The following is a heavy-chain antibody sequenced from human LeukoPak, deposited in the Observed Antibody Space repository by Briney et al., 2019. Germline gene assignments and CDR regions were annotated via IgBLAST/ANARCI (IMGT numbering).Heavy chain of an antibody. V-gene: IGHV1-8*02. J-gene: IGHJ6*02. Sequence: ASVKVSCKASGYTFTGYYMHWVRQAPGQGLEWMGWMNPNSGNTGYAQKFQGRVTMTRNTSISTAYMELSSLRSEDTAVYYCARGPHLDYGDYVFDYYGMDVWGQGTTVTVSS. CDR3: ARGPHLDYGDYVFDYYGMDV. CDR2: MNPNSGNT. CDR1: GYTFTGYY. D-gene: IGHD4-17*01.